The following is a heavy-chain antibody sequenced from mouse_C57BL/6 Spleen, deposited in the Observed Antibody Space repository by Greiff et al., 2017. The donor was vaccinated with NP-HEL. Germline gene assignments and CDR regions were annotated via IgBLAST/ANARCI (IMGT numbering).Heavy chain of an antibody. CDR2: IDPENGDT. Sequence: VQLKQSGAELVRPGASVKLSCTASGFNIKDDYMHWVKQRPEQGLEWIGWIDPENGDTEYASKFQGKATITADTSSNTAYLQLSSLTSEDTAVYYCTTGSSPDYWGQGTSVTVSS. CDR1: GFNIKDDY. J-gene: IGHJ4*01. CDR3: TTGSSPDY. D-gene: IGHD1-1*01. V-gene: IGHV14-4*01.